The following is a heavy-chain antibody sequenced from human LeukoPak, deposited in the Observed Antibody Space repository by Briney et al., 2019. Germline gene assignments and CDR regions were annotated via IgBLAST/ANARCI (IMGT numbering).Heavy chain of an antibody. D-gene: IGHD4/OR15-4a*01. CDR3: ARRAGAYSHPYDY. CDR1: AFTFSSYG. J-gene: IGHJ4*02. Sequence: PGGSLRLSCAASAFTFSSYGMHWVRQAPGKGLEWVAFIRYDGSNKYYADSVKGRFTISRDNSKNTLYLHVNSLRPEDTAVYYCARRAGAYSHPYDYWGQGTLVTVSS. CDR2: IRYDGSNK. V-gene: IGHV3-30*02.